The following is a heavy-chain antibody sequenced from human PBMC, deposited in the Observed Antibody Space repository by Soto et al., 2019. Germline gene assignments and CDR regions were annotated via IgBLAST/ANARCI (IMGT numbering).Heavy chain of an antibody. J-gene: IGHJ6*04. D-gene: IGHD2-15*01. Sequence: EVHLVESGGGLVQPGGSLRLSCAASGFTVSSKYMSWVRQAPGKGLEWVSLIQSGGPTYYADSVKGRFTISRDTSENTLHLQMDSLRAEDTAVYYCARVDVLCDGGRCYGVPLDVWGKWTTVTVSS. V-gene: IGHV3-66*01. CDR2: IQSGGPT. CDR1: GFTVSSKY. CDR3: ARVDVLCDGGRCYGVPLDV.